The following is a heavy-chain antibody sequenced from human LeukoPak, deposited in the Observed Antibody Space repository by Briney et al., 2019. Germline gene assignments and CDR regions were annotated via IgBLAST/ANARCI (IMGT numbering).Heavy chain of an antibody. CDR1: GSTFTSYA. V-gene: IGHV1-69*04. D-gene: IGHD1-26*01. J-gene: IGHJ4*02. CDR3: ARAGTATPPFDS. Sequence: GASVKVSCKASGSTFTSYAISWVRQAPGQGLEDLGRIIPIIGKTNYAQKFQGRVTITTDTSTTTVYMELRRLRSDDTAVYYCARAGTATPPFDSWGKGPLVTFSS. CDR2: IIPIIGKT.